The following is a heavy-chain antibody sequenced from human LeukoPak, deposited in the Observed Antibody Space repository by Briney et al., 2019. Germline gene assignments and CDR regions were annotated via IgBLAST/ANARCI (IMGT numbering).Heavy chain of an antibody. J-gene: IGHJ5*02. V-gene: IGHV7-4-1*02. CDR2: INTNTGNP. Sequence: ASVKVSCKASGYTFTSYAMNWVRQAPGQGLEWMGWINTNTGNPTYAQGFTGRFVFSLDTSVSTAYLQISSLKAEDTAVYYCARGKKGGLLWFGAQGNWFDPWGQGSLVTVSS. D-gene: IGHD3-10*01. CDR3: ARGKKGGLLWFGAQGNWFDP. CDR1: GYTFTSYA.